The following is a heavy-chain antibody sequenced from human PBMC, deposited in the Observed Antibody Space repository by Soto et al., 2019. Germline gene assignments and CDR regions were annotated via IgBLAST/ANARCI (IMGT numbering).Heavy chain of an antibody. V-gene: IGHV4-31*03. Sequence: SETLSLTCTVSGGSISSGGYYWSWIRQHPGKGLEWIGYIYYSGSTYYNPSLKSRVTISVDTSKNQFSLKLSSVTAADTAVYYCAREHRSFWSGYYNNWFDPRGQGTLVTVSS. CDR3: AREHRSFWSGYYNNWFDP. CDR1: GGSISSGGYY. CDR2: IYYSGST. D-gene: IGHD3-3*01. J-gene: IGHJ5*02.